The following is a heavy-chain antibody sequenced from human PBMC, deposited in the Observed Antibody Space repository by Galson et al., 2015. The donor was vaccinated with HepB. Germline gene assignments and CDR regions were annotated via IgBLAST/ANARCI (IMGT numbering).Heavy chain of an antibody. CDR3: AKDPQYYYYGMDV. J-gene: IGHJ6*02. Sequence: LRLSCAASGFTFSSYGMHWVRQAPGKGLEWVAVISYDGSNKYYADSVKGRFTISRDNSKNTLYLQMNSLRAEDTAVYYCAKDPQYYYYGMDVWGQGTTVTVSS. V-gene: IGHV3-30*18. CDR2: ISYDGSNK. CDR1: GFTFSSYG.